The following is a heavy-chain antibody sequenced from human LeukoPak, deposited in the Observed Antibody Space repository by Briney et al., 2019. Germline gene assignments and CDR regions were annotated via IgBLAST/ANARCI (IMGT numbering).Heavy chain of an antibody. CDR1: GYTFTSHT. Sequence: ASVKVSCKASGYTFTSHTIHWVCRAPGQRLEWMSWIDTSNGYIRYSPEFQGRVTITMDTSATTAYVELNNLIYEDVAVYYCARQAYTNGQSAGAFDVWGQGTMVTVSS. CDR2: IDTSNGYI. D-gene: IGHD1-1*01. CDR3: ARQAYTNGQSAGAFDV. V-gene: IGHV1-3*03. J-gene: IGHJ3*01.